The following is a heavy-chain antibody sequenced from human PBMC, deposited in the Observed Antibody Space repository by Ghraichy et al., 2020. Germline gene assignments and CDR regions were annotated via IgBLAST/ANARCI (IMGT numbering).Heavy chain of an antibody. CDR3: ARANSDWYYFDY. CDR2: FSGVGSGT. J-gene: IGHJ4*02. Sequence: GGSLRLSCAASGLTFTASAMNWVRQVPGKGLEWVSGFSGVGSGTYYADSVKGRFTISRDTSKNTLYLQMNSLRAEDTAVYYCARANSDWYYFDYWGRGTLVTVSS. CDR1: GLTFTASA. V-gene: IGHV3-23*01. D-gene: IGHD6-19*01.